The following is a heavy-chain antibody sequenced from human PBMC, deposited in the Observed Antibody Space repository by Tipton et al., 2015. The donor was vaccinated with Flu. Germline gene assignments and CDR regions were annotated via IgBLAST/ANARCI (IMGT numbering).Heavy chain of an antibody. CDR1: GGSISSYY. Sequence: LRLSCTVSGGSISSYYWSWIRQPPGKGLEWIGYIYYSGSTNYNPSLKSRVTISVDTSKNQLSLKLSSVTAADTAVYYCARVCDPRIRYFDLWGRGTLVTVSS. J-gene: IGHJ2*01. CDR2: IYYSGST. D-gene: IGHD3-10*01. V-gene: IGHV4-59*01. CDR3: ARVCDPRIRYFDL.